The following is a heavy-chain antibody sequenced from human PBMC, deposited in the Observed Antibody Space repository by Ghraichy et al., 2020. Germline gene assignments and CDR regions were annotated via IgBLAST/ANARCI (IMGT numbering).Heavy chain of an antibody. CDR3: AKGSAVAARGWFDP. D-gene: IGHD6-19*01. V-gene: IGHV3-23*01. J-gene: IGHJ5*02. Sequence: GESLNISCAASGFTFSSYAMSWVRQAPGKGLEWVSAISGSGGSTYYADSVKGRFTISRDNSKNTLYLQMNSLRAEDTAVYYCAKGSAVAARGWFDPWGQGTLVTVSS. CDR1: GFTFSSYA. CDR2: ISGSGGST.